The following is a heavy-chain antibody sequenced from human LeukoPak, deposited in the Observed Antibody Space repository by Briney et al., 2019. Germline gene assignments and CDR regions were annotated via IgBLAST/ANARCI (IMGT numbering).Heavy chain of an antibody. Sequence: SQTLSLTCAISGDSVSGNSAAWNWIRQSPSRGLEWLGRTYYRSKWYNDYAVSVKSRITINPDTSKNQFSLQLNSVTPEDTAVYYCASSYGSGSYEDFDIWGQGTMVTVSS. D-gene: IGHD3-10*01. CDR1: GDSVSGNSAA. CDR3: ASSYGSGSYEDFDI. CDR2: TYYRSKWYN. V-gene: IGHV6-1*01. J-gene: IGHJ3*02.